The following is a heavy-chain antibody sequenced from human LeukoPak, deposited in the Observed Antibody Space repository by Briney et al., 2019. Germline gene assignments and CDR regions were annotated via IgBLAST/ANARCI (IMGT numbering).Heavy chain of an antibody. CDR3: ARDQGDNSYGYYAIWYAFDV. CDR1: GGTFNNYA. CDR2: IVPILGIA. Sequence: ASVKVSCKASGGTFNNYAISWVRQAPGQGLEWMGRIVPILGIANYAQEFQGRLIITADKATSSAYTELSSLRSEDTAVYYCARDQGDNSYGYYAIWYAFDVWGQGTMVTVSS. V-gene: IGHV1-69*04. J-gene: IGHJ3*01. D-gene: IGHD5-18*01.